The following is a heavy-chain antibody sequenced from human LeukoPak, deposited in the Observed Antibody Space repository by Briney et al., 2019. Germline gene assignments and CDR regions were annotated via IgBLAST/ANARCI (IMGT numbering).Heavy chain of an antibody. CDR3: AKSLEWSSGWSPTVDY. CDR1: GFTFSGYA. Sequence: GGSLRLSCAASGFTFSGYAMSWVRQAPGKGLEWVSSISGSGGGTYYADSVKGQFTISRDNSKNTLYLQMNSLRAEDTAVYFCAKSLEWSSGWSPTVDYWGQGTLVTVSS. D-gene: IGHD6-19*01. CDR2: ISGSGGGT. V-gene: IGHV3-23*01. J-gene: IGHJ4*02.